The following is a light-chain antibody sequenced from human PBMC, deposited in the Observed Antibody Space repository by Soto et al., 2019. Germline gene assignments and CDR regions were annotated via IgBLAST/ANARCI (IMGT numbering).Light chain of an antibody. J-gene: IGKJ1*01. CDR3: LQAYNYPRT. CDR1: QGIRND. Sequence: AIQMTQSPSSLSASVGDRVTITCRASQGIRNDLGWYQQKPGKAPKLLIYAASSLQSGVPSRFSGSGFGTDFALTISRLEPEDVATYYCLQAYNYPRTFGQGTKVDIK. CDR2: AAS. V-gene: IGKV1-6*01.